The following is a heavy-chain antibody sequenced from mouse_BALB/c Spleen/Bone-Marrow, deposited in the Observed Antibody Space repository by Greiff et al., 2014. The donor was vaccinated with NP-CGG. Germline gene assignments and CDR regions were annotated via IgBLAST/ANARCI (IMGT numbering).Heavy chain of an antibody. CDR2: IDPSDSET. J-gene: IGHJ3*01. D-gene: IGHD2-1*01. V-gene: IGHV1-69*02. Sequence: VQLQQSGAELVKPGAPVKLSCKASGYTFTSYWMNWIKQRPGRGLEWIGRIDPSDSETRYNQKFKDKATPTVDKSSSTAYIQLSSLTSEDAAVYYCARDHFYPGNYEFVYWGQGTLVTVSA. CDR3: ARDHFYPGNYEFVY. CDR1: GYTFTSYW.